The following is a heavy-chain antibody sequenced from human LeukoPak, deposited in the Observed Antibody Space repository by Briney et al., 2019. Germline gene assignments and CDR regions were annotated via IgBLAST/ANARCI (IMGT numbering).Heavy chain of an antibody. J-gene: IGHJ5*02. CDR3: AREAVDGNWFDP. D-gene: IGHD2-15*01. CDR1: DDSISDYY. Sequence: SETLSLTCTVSDDSISDYYRGWIRQPAGKGLEWIGRIYTSGSTNYNPSLKSRVTISVDTSKNQFSVKLSSVTAADTAVYYCAREAVDGNWFDPWGQGTLVTVSS. V-gene: IGHV4-4*07. CDR2: IYTSGST.